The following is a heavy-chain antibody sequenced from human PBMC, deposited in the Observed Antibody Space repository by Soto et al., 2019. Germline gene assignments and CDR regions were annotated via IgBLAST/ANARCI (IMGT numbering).Heavy chain of an antibody. V-gene: IGHV3-23*01. CDR2: ISGSDNNT. CDR3: ANSIHLGKIRTRFDY. J-gene: IGHJ4*02. CDR1: GFTFSSYA. Sequence: GGSLRLSCAASGFTFSSYAMTWVRQAPGKGLEWVSVISGSDNNTYYADSVKGRFTISRDNSKNTLYLQMNSLRAEDTAVYYCANSIHLGKIRTRFDYWGQGTLVTVSS. D-gene: IGHD1-1*01.